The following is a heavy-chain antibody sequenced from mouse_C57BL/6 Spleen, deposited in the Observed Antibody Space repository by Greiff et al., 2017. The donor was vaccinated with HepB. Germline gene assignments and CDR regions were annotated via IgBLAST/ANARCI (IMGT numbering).Heavy chain of an antibody. J-gene: IGHJ1*03. Sequence: EVKLVESGGGLVQPGGSMKLSCVASGFTFSNYWMNWVRQSPEKGLEWVAQIRLKSDNYATHYAESVKGRFTISRDDSKSSVYLQMNNLRAEDTGMYYCTGPLFYYDYDGDWYFDVWGTGTTVTVAS. V-gene: IGHV6-3*01. CDR1: GFTFSNYW. D-gene: IGHD2-4*01. CDR3: TGPLFYYDYDGDWYFDV. CDR2: IRLKSDNYAT.